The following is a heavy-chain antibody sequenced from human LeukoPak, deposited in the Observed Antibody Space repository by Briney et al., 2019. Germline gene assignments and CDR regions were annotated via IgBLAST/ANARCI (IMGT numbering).Heavy chain of an antibody. V-gene: IGHV4-34*01. J-gene: IGHJ4*02. CDR2: INHSGST. CDR3: ARPLAAHNALFDF. D-gene: IGHD2-15*01. CDR1: GGSFSGYY. Sequence: SETLSLTCAVYGGSFSGYYWGWIRQPPGKGLEWIGEINHSGSTNYNPSLKSRVTISVDTSKNQFSLKLSSVTAADTAVYYCARPLAAHNALFDFWGQGTLVTVSS.